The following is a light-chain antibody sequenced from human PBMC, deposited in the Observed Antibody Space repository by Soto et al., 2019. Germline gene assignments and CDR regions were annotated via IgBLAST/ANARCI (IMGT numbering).Light chain of an antibody. CDR1: SSDVGGYNY. J-gene: IGLJ2*01. V-gene: IGLV2-14*01. CDR3: TSHTNSRPSQVV. CDR2: DVT. Sequence: QSVLTQPASVSGSPGQSITISCTGTSSDVGGYNYVSWYQQHPGRAPKLVISDVTNRPSGVSNRFSGSKSGNTASLTISGLQAEDEADYYCTSHTNSRPSQVVFGGGTKLTVL.